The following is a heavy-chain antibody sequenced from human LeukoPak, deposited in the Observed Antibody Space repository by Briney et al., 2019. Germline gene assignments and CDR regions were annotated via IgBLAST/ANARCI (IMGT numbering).Heavy chain of an antibody. V-gene: IGHV3-21*04. Sequence: GGSLRLSCAASGFTFSSYSMNWVRQAPGKGLEWVSSISSSSSYIYYADSVKGRFTISRDNAKNSLYLQMDSLRAEDTAVYYCAKDMVVYGDQGSWYFGLWGRGTLVTVSS. CDR3: AKDMVVYGDQGSWYFGL. D-gene: IGHD4-17*01. J-gene: IGHJ2*01. CDR1: GFTFSSYS. CDR2: ISSSSSYI.